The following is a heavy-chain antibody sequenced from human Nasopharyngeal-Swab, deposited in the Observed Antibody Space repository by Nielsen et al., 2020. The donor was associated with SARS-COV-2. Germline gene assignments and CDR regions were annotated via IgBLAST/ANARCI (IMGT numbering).Heavy chain of an antibody. J-gene: IGHJ6*03. CDR2: ISYDGTNK. CDR3: ARTQGLDSNQILGPPPYMDV. Sequence: GGSLRLSCSASGFTFSSYAMHWVRQSPGKGLEWVALISYDGTNKDYADSVKGRFTISRDNAKNSLYLQMNSLRAEDTAVYYCARTQGLDSNQILGPPPYMDVWGKGTTVTVSS. CDR1: GFTFSSYA. V-gene: IGHV3-30-3*01. D-gene: IGHD4-11*01.